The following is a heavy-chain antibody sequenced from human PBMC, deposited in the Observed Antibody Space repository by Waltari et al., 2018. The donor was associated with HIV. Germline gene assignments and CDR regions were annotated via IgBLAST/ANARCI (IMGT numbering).Heavy chain of an antibody. V-gene: IGHV1-2*06. CDR2: INTIRGGT. Sequence: QVQLVQSGTEVKKPGASVKVSCKASGYTFTGYYMHWVRQAPGQGLEWMGRINTIRGGTNPAQKFQGRVTMTWYTAISTAYLELSSLRSDDTAVYYCARDGQHYDQDYWGQGTLVTVSS. CDR1: GYTFTGYY. D-gene: IGHD5-12*01. J-gene: IGHJ4*02. CDR3: ARDGQHYDQDY.